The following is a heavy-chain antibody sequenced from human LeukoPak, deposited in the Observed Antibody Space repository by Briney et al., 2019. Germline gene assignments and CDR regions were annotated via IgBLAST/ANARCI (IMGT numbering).Heavy chain of an antibody. J-gene: IGHJ4*02. Sequence: ASVKVSCKASGYTFVNYYIHWVRQAPGQGLEWMGLINPGGGSTTYSQRFQGRVTMTRDTSTSTVYMELNSLRSEDTAEYYCARARTGDSDYWGQGTLVTASS. V-gene: IGHV1-46*01. CDR2: INPGGGST. CDR3: ARARTGDSDY. CDR1: GYTFVNYY. D-gene: IGHD7-27*01.